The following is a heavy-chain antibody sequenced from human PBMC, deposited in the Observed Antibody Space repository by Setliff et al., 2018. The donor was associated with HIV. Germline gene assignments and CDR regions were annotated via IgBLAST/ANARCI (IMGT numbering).Heavy chain of an antibody. Sequence: SVKVSCKASGYTFTSYDINWVRQAPGQGLEWMGGIIATVGATSYSQNFQDRFTVTTDESTGTTYMELSSLRSEDTAVYYCARGGVAGGYFDSWGQGTLVTVSS. CDR1: GYTFTSYD. J-gene: IGHJ4*02. D-gene: IGHD3-10*01. CDR3: ARGGVAGGYFDS. CDR2: IIATVGAT. V-gene: IGHV1-69*05.